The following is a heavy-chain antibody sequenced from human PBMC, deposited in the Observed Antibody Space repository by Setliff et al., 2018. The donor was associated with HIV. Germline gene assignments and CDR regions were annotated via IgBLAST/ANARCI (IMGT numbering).Heavy chain of an antibody. Sequence: SETLSLTCTVSGGSMKSGAYYWSWVRQHPARGLEWIGYIYYTGSPYFNPSLKSRLALSIDTSKNHFSLELISVTAADTAVYFCAAFRAPYCSSADCFWGAFVVWGQGTMVTVS. CDR3: AAFRAPYCSSADCFWGAFVV. CDR2: IYYTGSP. J-gene: IGHJ3*01. CDR1: GGSMKSGAYY. D-gene: IGHD2-2*01. V-gene: IGHV4-31*03.